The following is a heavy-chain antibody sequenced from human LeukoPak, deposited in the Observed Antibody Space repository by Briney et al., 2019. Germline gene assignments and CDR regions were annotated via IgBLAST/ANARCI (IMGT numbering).Heavy chain of an antibody. CDR3: ARDYAGYYPGVFDY. CDR1: GFTFSDYY. J-gene: IGHJ4*02. CDR2: ISSSSSTI. Sequence: GGSLRLSCAASGFTFSDYYMSWIRQAPGKGLEWVSYISSSSSTIYYADSVKGRFTISRDNAKNSLYLQMNSLRDEDTAVYYCARDYAGYYPGVFDYWGQGTLVTVSS. D-gene: IGHD3-9*01. V-gene: IGHV3-11*04.